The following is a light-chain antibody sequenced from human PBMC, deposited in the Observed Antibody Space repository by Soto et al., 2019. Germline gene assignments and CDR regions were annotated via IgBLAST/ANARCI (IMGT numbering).Light chain of an antibody. CDR1: QSISSW. J-gene: IGKJ1*01. V-gene: IGKV1-5*01. CDR2: DAS. CDR3: QQYNTPWT. Sequence: DIQMTQSPSTLSASVGDRVTITCRASQSISSWLAWYQQKPGKAPKLLIYDASSLESGVPSRFSGSGSGTEFPLTSSSLQPDDFATYYFQQYNTPWTFGQGTKVEIK.